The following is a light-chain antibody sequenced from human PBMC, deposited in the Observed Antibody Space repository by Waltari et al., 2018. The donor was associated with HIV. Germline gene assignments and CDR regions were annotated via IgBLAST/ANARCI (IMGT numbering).Light chain of an antibody. CDR1: ELDDYDY. CDR3: TSYISGTTPV. Sequence: QSALPQPASVSGSPRQSLTIPFELDDYDYVSWYLRHPGKAPNVIIYEVTNRPSGLSNRFSGSKSGNTATLTISGLQPEDEADYFCTSYISGTTPVFGRGTRVTVL. J-gene: IGLJ2*01. V-gene: IGLV2-14*01. CDR2: EVT.